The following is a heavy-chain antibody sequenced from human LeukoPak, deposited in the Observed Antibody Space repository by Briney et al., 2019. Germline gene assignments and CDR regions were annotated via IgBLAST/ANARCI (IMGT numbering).Heavy chain of an antibody. D-gene: IGHD1-26*01. CDR3: AKDTGANPYYYYYMDV. J-gene: IGHJ6*03. CDR1: GFTYSTYA. Sequence: GGSLRLSCAASGFTYSTYAMSWVRQAPGKGLDWVSSISGGGGNTAYADSVKGRFTISRDNSKNTLNLQIDSLRAEDTAVYYCAKDTGANPYYYYYMDVWGKGTTVTVSS. CDR2: ISGGGGNT. V-gene: IGHV3-23*01.